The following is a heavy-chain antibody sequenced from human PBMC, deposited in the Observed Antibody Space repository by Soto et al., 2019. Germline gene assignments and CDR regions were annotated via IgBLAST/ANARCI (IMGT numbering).Heavy chain of an antibody. CDR2: INAGNGNT. D-gene: IGHD3-22*01. J-gene: IGHJ4*02. CDR3: ARDYDTSGYPRYYFDY. V-gene: IGHV1-3*01. CDR1: GYTFTSYA. Sequence: ASVKVSCKASGYTFTSYAMHWVRQAPGQRLEWMGWINAGNGNTKYSQKFQGRVTITRDTSASTAYMELSSLRSEDTAVYYCARDYDTSGYPRYYFDYWGQGTLVTVSS.